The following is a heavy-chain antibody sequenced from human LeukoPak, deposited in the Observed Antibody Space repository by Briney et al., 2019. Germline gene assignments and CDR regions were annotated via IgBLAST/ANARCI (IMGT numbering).Heavy chain of an antibody. J-gene: IGHJ1*01. D-gene: IGHD1-7*01. CDR3: ARDYTVALGTTTYFQH. CDR2: INTNTGNA. V-gene: IGHV7-4-1*02. CDR1: GYIFSIYA. Sequence: ASVKVSCKASGYIFSIYAMIWVRQAPGQGLELMGWINTNTGNATYAPGFTGRFVFSLDTPVSTAYLQIRRLKAEDTAVYYCARDYTVALGTTTYFQHWGQGTLVTVSS.